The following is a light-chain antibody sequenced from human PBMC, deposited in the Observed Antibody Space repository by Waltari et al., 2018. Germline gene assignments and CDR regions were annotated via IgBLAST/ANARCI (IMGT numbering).Light chain of an antibody. V-gene: IGKV3D-11*01. Sequence: VLTQSPATLSLSPGERATLSCRASQGVSKFLAWFHQKPGQSPRLLVYDVSTRATGIPSRFSGSGPGPEFILTINSLEPEDFAVYYCQQYDRWPLTFGGGTKLEIK. CDR3: QQYDRWPLT. CDR2: DVS. CDR1: QGVSKF. J-gene: IGKJ4*01.